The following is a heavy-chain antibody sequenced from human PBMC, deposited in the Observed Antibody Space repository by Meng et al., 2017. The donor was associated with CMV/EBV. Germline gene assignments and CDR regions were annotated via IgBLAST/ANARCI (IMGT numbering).Heavy chain of an antibody. J-gene: IGHJ4*02. CDR2: IYYSGST. CDR1: GGSISSGDYY. D-gene: IGHD2-21*02. V-gene: IGHV4-30-4*08. Sequence: QVSRQGSGPGLLKPSQTLPLTGTVSGGSISSGDYYWSWIRQPPGKGLEWIGYIYYSGSTYYNPSLKSRVTISVDTSKNQFSLKLSSVTAADTAVYYCAREGDNPFDYWGQGTLVTVSS. CDR3: AREGDNPFDY.